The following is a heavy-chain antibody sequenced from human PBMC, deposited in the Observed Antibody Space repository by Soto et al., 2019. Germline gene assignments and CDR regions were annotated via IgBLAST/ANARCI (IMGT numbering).Heavy chain of an antibody. CDR2: ISGSGGST. Sequence: PGGSLRLSCAASGFTFSSYAMSWVRQAPGKGLEWVSAISGSGGSTYYADSVKGRFTISRDNSKNTLYLQMNSLRAEDTAVYYCAKGVTYYYDSSGSYFDYWGQGTLVTVSS. J-gene: IGHJ4*02. CDR1: GFTFSSYA. CDR3: AKGVTYYYDSSGSYFDY. V-gene: IGHV3-23*01. D-gene: IGHD3-22*01.